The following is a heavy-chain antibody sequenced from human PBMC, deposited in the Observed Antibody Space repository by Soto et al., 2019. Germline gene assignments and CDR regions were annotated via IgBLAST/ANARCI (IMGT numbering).Heavy chain of an antibody. CDR3: ARDLRSCSSTSCRSYYYYGMDV. V-gene: IGHV3-21*01. Sequence: EVQLLESGGGLVQPGGSLRLSCAASGFTFSSYAMSWVRQAPGKGLEWVSAISGSSSYIYYADSVKGRFTISRDNAKNSLYLQMNSLRAEDTAVYYCARDLRSCSSTSCRSYYYYGMDVWGQGTTVTVSS. CDR2: ISGSSSYI. D-gene: IGHD2-2*01. J-gene: IGHJ6*02. CDR1: GFTFSSYA.